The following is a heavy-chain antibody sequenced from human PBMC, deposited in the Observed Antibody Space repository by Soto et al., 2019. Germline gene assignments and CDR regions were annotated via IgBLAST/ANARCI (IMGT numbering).Heavy chain of an antibody. CDR3: GGDFRAITTGTTYYYNYHGMDV. CDR1: GGSISSYY. V-gene: IGHV4-59*01. J-gene: IGHJ6*02. CDR2: IYYSGST. D-gene: IGHD1-1*01. Sequence: SETLSLTCTASGGSISSYYWSWIRQPPGKGLEWIGYIYYSGSTNYDPSLKSRVTISVDTSKNQFSLKLSSVTAADTAVYYCGGDFRAITTGTTYYYNYHGMDVWGQGTTATVS.